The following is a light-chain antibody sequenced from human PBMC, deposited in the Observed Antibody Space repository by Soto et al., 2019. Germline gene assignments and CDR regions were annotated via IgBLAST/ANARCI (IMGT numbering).Light chain of an antibody. V-gene: IGLV1-40*01. J-gene: IGLJ3*02. Sequence: QPVLTQPPSVSGAPGQRVTISCTGTSSNIGAGYDVNWYQHLPGAAPKLLIYTNGNRPSGVPDRFSGSKSGTSASLAITGLQAEDEADYSCQSYDSGLSGSVFGGGTKLTVL. CDR2: TNG. CDR3: QSYDSGLSGSV. CDR1: SSNIGAGYD.